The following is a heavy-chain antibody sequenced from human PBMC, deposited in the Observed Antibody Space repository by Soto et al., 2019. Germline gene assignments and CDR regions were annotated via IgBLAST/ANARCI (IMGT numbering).Heavy chain of an antibody. Sequence: QVQLLQSGAEVKKPGSSVNVSCKTSGDIFSNYAITWVRQAPGQGLEWMGGIIPLFRTVNYAQTFQGRLTITADESTSTAYMELLSLRSEDTAVYYCVPLQPSTIVGRPGVDVWGQGTTVTVSS. J-gene: IGHJ6*02. CDR2: IIPLFRTV. D-gene: IGHD6-6*01. V-gene: IGHV1-69*01. CDR1: GDIFSNYA. CDR3: VPLQPSTIVGRPGVDV.